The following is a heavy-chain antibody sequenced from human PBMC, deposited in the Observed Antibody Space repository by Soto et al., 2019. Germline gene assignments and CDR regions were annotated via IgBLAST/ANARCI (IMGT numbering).Heavy chain of an antibody. Sequence: PSETLSLTCTVSVGSISSYYWSWIRQPAGKGLEWIGRIYTSGSTNYNPSLKSRVTMSVDTSKNQFSLKLSSVTAADTAVYYCARVVTTASYYYYYGMDVWGQGTTVIVSS. V-gene: IGHV4-4*07. J-gene: IGHJ6*02. CDR2: IYTSGST. D-gene: IGHD4-17*01. CDR1: VGSISSYY. CDR3: ARVVTTASYYYYYGMDV.